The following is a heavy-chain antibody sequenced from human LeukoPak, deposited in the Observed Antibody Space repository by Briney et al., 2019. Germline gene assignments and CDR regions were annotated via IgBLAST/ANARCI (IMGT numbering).Heavy chain of an antibody. Sequence: ASVKVSCKASGYTFTSYDINWVRQATGQGLEWMGWMNPNSGNTGYAQKFQGRVTMTRNTSISTAYMELSSLRSEDTAVYYCERSLDYYYGMDVWGQGTTVTVSS. CDR3: ERSLDYYYGMDV. J-gene: IGHJ6*02. CDR1: GYTFTSYD. CDR2: MNPNSGNT. V-gene: IGHV1-8*01.